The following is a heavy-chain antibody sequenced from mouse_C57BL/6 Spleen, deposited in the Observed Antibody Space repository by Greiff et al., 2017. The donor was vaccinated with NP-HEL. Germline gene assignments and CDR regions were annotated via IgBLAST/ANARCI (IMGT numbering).Heavy chain of an antibody. D-gene: IGHD1-1*01. Sequence: VQLQQSGPELVKPGASVKISCKASGYSFTGYYMNWVKQSPEKSLEWIGEINPSTGGTTYNQKFKAKATLTVDKSSSTAYMQLKSRTSEDSAVYYCARFGYYYGSALWYFDVWGTGTTVTVSS. J-gene: IGHJ1*03. CDR1: GYSFTGYY. V-gene: IGHV1-42*01. CDR2: INPSTGGT. CDR3: ARFGYYYGSALWYFDV.